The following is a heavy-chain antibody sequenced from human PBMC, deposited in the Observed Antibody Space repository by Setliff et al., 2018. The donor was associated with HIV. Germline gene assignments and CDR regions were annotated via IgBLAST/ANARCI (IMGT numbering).Heavy chain of an antibody. V-gene: IGHV1-18*01. CDR1: GYTFTRYG. D-gene: IGHD3-22*01. Sequence: ASVKVSCKASGYTFTRYGISWVRQAPGQGLEWMGWISANNGNTNYAQKLQGRVTMTTDTSTSTAYMELRSLRSDDTAVYYCARRASTWYYESSGPPFDYWGQGTLVTVSS. J-gene: IGHJ4*02. CDR3: ARRASTWYYESSGPPFDY. CDR2: ISANNGNT.